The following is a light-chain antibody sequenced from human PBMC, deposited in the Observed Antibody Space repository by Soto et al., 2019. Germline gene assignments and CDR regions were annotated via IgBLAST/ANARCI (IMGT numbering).Light chain of an antibody. V-gene: IGKV3-20*01. CDR2: GTS. CDR3: QHFGNSLWT. J-gene: IGKJ1*01. CDR1: QSVASRN. Sequence: EIGLTQSPGTLSLSPGERATLSCRARQSVASRNLAWYQQRSGQAPRLLIYGTSSRAIHTPDRFSGSGSGTDFTLTISDLEPEDFAVYFCQHFGNSLWTFGQGTKVEI.